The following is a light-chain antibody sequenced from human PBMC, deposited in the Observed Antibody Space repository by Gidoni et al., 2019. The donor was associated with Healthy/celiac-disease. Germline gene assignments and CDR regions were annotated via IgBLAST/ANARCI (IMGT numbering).Light chain of an antibody. Sequence: SYELTQPPSVSVSPGQTARITCSGDALPKKYSYWYQQKSGQAPVLVIYEDSKRPPGIPERFSGSSSGTMATLTISGAQVEDEADYYCYSTDSSGPYVFGTGTKVTVL. V-gene: IGLV3-10*01. CDR2: EDS. CDR1: ALPKKY. CDR3: YSTDSSGPYV. J-gene: IGLJ1*01.